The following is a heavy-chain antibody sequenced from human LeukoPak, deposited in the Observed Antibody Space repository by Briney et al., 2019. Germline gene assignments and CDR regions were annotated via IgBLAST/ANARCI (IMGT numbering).Heavy chain of an antibody. V-gene: IGHV3-23*01. CDR1: GFTFSSYA. CDR2: ISGSGGST. CDR3: ARGLLDGLRFLEWPDPGLDY. J-gene: IGHJ4*02. Sequence: GGSLRLSCAASGFTFSSYAMSWVRQAPGKGLEWVSAISGSGGSTYYADSVKGRFTISRDNSKNTLYLQMNSLRSDDTAVYYCARGLLDGLRFLEWPDPGLDYWGQGTLVIVSS. D-gene: IGHD3-3*01.